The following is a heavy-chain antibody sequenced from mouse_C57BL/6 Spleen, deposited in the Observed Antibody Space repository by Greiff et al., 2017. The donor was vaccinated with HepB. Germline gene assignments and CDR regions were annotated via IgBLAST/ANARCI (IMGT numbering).Heavy chain of an antibody. CDR1: GRIFSSYA. CDR3: TRDPSSYYFDY. CDR2: ISSGGDYI. V-gene: IGHV5-9-1*02. J-gene: IGHJ2*01. Sequence: EGKMMESGEGGGKPGGWMKLSCAASGRIFSSYARSWVRQTPEKRLEWVAYISSGGDYIYYADTVKGRFTISRDNARNTLYLQMSSLKSEDTAMYYCTRDPSSYYFDYWGHGTTLTVSS.